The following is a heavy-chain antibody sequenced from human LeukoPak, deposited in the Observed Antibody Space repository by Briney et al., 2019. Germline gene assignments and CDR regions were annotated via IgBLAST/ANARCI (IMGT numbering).Heavy chain of an antibody. V-gene: IGHV3-15*01. Sequence: AGGSLRLSCAASGFTFSNAWMRWVRQAPGKGLEWVGRIKRKTDGGTTDYAAPVKGRFTISRDDSKNMLYLQMNSLKNEDTAVYYCTTDSVTARRDDAFDIWGQGTVTVSS. CDR1: GFTFSNAW. CDR3: TTDSVTARRDDAFDI. D-gene: IGHD2-21*02. CDR2: IKRKTDGGTT. J-gene: IGHJ3*02.